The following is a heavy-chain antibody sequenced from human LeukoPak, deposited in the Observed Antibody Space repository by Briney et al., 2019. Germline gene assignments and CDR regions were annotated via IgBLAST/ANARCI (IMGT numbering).Heavy chain of an antibody. J-gene: IGHJ4*02. Sequence: SETLSLTCTVSGGSIRSSYYYWSWIRQPPGKGLEWIGYIYYSGTTNYSPSLKSRVTISVDTSKNQFSLKLSSVTAADTAVYYCARVMGSGWTGFDYWGQGTPVTVSS. CDR1: GGSIRSSYYY. D-gene: IGHD6-19*01. CDR3: ARVMGSGWTGFDY. CDR2: IYYSGTT. V-gene: IGHV4-61*01.